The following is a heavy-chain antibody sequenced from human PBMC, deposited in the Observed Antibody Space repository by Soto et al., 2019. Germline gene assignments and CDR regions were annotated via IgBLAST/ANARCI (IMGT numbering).Heavy chain of an antibody. D-gene: IGHD6-13*01. CDR2: IYPGDSDT. V-gene: IGHV5-51*01. Sequence: GESLKISCKGSGYSFTSYWIGWVRQMPGKGLEWMGIIYPGDSDTRYSPSFQGQVTISADKSISTAYLQWSSLKASDTAMYYCARHNGAYSSSWFHGMDAWGQGTTVTVSS. CDR1: GYSFTSYW. J-gene: IGHJ6*02. CDR3: ARHNGAYSSSWFHGMDA.